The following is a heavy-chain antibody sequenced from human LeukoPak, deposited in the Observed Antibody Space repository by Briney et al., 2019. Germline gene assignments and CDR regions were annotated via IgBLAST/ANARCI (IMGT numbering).Heavy chain of an antibody. CDR3: ARDRYSSGWAVYYMDV. D-gene: IGHD6-19*01. CDR2: IYSGGST. V-gene: IGHV3-53*01. CDR1: GFTVSSNY. Sequence: PGGSLRLSCAASGFTVSSNYMSWVRQAPGKGLEWVSVIYSGGSTYYADSVKGRFTISRDNSKNTLYLQMNSLRAEDTAVYYCARDRYSSGWAVYYMDVWGKGTTVTVSS. J-gene: IGHJ6*03.